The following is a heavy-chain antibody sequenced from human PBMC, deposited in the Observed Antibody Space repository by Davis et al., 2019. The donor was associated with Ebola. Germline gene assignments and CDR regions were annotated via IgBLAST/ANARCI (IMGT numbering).Heavy chain of an antibody. D-gene: IGHD1-1*01. Sequence: ASVKVSCKASGYTFTDYNIHRMRQAPGQGLEWRGRVILKRGATNYAQKFQGRVTMTRDTSISTAYMELSSLRSDDTSVYYCARGHNVGFEFWGQGDLVTVSS. CDR3: ARGHNVGFEF. CDR2: VILKRGAT. CDR1: GYTFTDYN. J-gene: IGHJ4*02. V-gene: IGHV1-2*06.